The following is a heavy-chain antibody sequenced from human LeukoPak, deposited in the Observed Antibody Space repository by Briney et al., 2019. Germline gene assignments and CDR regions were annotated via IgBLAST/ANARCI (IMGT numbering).Heavy chain of an antibody. CDR3: ARDPKRIAAAGNY. J-gene: IGHJ4*02. CDR1: GYTFTGYY. CDR2: INPNSGGT. V-gene: IGHV1-2*06. Sequence: ASVKVSCKASGYTFTGYYMHLVRQAPGQGLEWMGRINPNSGGTNYAQKFQGRVTMTRDTSISTAYMELSRLRSDDTAVYYCARDPKRIAAAGNYWGQGTLVTVSS. D-gene: IGHD6-13*01.